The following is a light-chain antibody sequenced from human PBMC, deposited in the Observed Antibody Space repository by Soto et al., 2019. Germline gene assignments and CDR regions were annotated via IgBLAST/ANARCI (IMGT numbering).Light chain of an antibody. CDR3: QQYYSSPFS. V-gene: IGKV1-8*01. CDR2: AAS. J-gene: IGKJ3*01. CDR1: QGIGSN. Sequence: AIRMTQSPSSFSASTGDRVTITCRASQGIGSNLAWYQQNPGKAPKLLIYAASTLQSGVPSRFSASGSGTDFTLTISCLQSEDFATYYCQQYYSSPFSFGPGTKVEIK.